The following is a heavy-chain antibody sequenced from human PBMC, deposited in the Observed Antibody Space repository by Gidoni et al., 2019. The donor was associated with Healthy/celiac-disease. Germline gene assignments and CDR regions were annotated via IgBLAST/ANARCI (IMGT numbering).Heavy chain of an antibody. CDR3: ARGWHTAMVYVNYYYYYGMDV. D-gene: IGHD5-18*01. V-gene: IGHV4-34*01. Sequence: QVQLQQWGAGLLKPSETLSLTCAVYGGSFSGYYWSWIRQPPGKGLEWIGEINHSGSTNYNPSLKSRVTISVDTSKNQFSLKLSSVTAADTAVYYCARGWHTAMVYVNYYYYYGMDVWSQGTTVTVSS. CDR2: INHSGST. CDR1: GGSFSGYY. J-gene: IGHJ6*02.